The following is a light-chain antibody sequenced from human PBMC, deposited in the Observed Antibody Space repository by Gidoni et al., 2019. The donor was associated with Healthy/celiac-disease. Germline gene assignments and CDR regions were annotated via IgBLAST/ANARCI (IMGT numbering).Light chain of an antibody. Sequence: QSALTQPTSVSGSPGPSVPIPCTVTSSAVGSYNRVSWYQQPPGTAPNLMIYEVGNRPSGVPDRFSCSNSGNTASLTISVLHAEDEADYYCSSYTSSSTLVFGGGTKLTVL. CDR3: SSYTSSSTLV. J-gene: IGLJ2*01. V-gene: IGLV2-18*02. CDR2: EVG. CDR1: SSAVGSYNR.